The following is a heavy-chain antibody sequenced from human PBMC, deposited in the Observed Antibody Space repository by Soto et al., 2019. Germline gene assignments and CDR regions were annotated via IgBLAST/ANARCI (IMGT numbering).Heavy chain of an antibody. D-gene: IGHD3-16*01. V-gene: IGHV1-69*12. CDR1: GDTFSSYA. Sequence: QVQLVQSGAEVKKPGSSVKVSCKASGDTFSSYAINWVRQAPGQGLEWMGGIIPIFATADYAQKFQGRVTITADESTSTAYMELSSPRSEDTAVYYCAQCLLGVNYYYGMDVWGQGTTVTVSS. CDR2: IIPIFATA. J-gene: IGHJ6*02. CDR3: AQCLLGVNYYYGMDV.